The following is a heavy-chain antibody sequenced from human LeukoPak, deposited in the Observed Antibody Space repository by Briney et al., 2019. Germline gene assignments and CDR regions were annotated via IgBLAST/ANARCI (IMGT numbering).Heavy chain of an antibody. D-gene: IGHD3-10*01. Sequence: EWIGYIYYSGSTNYSPSLKSRVTISVDTSKNQFSLKLSSVTAADTAVYYCARGGGQFIIDYWGQGTLVTVSS. V-gene: IGHV4-59*09. CDR2: IYYSGST. J-gene: IGHJ4*02. CDR3: ARGGGQFIIDY.